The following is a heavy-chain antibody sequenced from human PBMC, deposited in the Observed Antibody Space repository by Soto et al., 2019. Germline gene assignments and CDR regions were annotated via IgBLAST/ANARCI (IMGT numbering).Heavy chain of an antibody. CDR2: ISGSGGST. CDR3: ARSSSWYNYFDY. CDR1: GFTFSSYA. D-gene: IGHD6-13*01. V-gene: IGHV3-23*01. J-gene: IGHJ4*02. Sequence: EVQLLESGGGLVQPGGSLRLSCAASGFTFSSYAMSWVRQAPGKGLEWVSAISGSGGSTYYADSVKGRFTISRDNSKNTLDLQMNSLRAEDTAVYYCARSSSWYNYFDYWGQGTLVTVSS.